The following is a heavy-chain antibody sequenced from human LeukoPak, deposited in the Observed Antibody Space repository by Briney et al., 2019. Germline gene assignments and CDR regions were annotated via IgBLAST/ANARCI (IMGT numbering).Heavy chain of an antibody. CDR3: AKRGVTGYKEAFDY. CDR1: GFTFSSYA. CDR2: ISGSGGST. Sequence: GGSLRLSCAASGFTFSSYAMSWVRQAPGKGLEWVSTISGSGGSTYYADSVKGRFTISRDNSKNTLHLQMNSLRAEDTAVYYCAKRGVTGYKEAFDYWGQGTLVTVSS. V-gene: IGHV3-23*01. J-gene: IGHJ4*02. D-gene: IGHD3-9*01.